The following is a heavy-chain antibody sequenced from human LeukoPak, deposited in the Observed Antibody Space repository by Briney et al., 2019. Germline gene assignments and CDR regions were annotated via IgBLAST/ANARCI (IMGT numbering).Heavy chain of an antibody. CDR1: GYTFTGYY. J-gene: IGHJ4*02. CDR2: INPNSGGT. V-gene: IGHV1-2*02. Sequence: ASVKVPCKASGYTFTGYYMHWVRQAPGQGLEWMGWINPNSGGTNYAQKFQGRVTMTRDTSISTAYMELSRLRSDDTAVYYCARDLRGYSSSWLPLYSFDYWGQGTLVTVSS. CDR3: ARDLRGYSSSWLPLYSFDY. D-gene: IGHD6-13*01.